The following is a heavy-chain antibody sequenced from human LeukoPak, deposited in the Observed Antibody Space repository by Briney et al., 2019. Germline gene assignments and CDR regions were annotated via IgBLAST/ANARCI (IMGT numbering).Heavy chain of an antibody. J-gene: IGHJ4*02. CDR3: ARALTVSAAGISFDY. CDR2: IYYSGST. V-gene: IGHV4-39*01. Sequence: SETLSLTCTVSGGSISSSSYYWGWIRQPPGKGLEWIGSIYYSGSTYYNPSLKSRVTISVDTSKNQFSLKLSSVTAADTAVYYCARALTVSAAGISFDYWGQGTLVTVSS. CDR1: GGSISSSSYY. D-gene: IGHD6-13*01.